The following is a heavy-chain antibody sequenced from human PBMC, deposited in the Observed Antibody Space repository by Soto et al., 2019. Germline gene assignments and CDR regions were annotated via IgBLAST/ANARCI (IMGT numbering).Heavy chain of an antibody. Sequence: ASVKVSCKVSGYTLTELSMHWVRQAPGKGLEWMGGFEPEDGETIYAQKFQGRVTMTEDTSTDTAYMELSSLRSEDTAVYYCATAEWYIRSSTWFDSWGQGTLVTVSS. J-gene: IGHJ5*01. D-gene: IGHD3-3*01. CDR3: ATAEWYIRSSTWFDS. V-gene: IGHV1-24*01. CDR2: FEPEDGET. CDR1: GYTLTELS.